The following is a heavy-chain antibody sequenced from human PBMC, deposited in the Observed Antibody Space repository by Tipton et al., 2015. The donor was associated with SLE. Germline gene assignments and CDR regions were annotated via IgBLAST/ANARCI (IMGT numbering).Heavy chain of an antibody. Sequence: TLSLTCTVSGSSISSRDYYWGWIRQTPEKGLEWIGSVFYSGSTNYNPSLKSRVTISIDTSKNQLSLKLTSVTAADTAVYYCARGSVVADDYWGQGTLVTVSS. CDR3: ARGSVVADDY. D-gene: IGHD2-15*01. V-gene: IGHV4-39*07. CDR1: GSSISSRDYY. J-gene: IGHJ4*01. CDR2: VFYSGST.